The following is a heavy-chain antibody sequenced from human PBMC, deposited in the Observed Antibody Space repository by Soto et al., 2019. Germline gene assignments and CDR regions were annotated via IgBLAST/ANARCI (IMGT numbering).Heavy chain of an antibody. V-gene: IGHV3-33*01. Sequence: QVQPVESGGGVVQPGRSLRLSCAASGFTFSSYGMHWVRQAPGKGLEWVAVIWYDGSNKYYADSVKGRFTISRDNSKNTLYLQMNSLRAEDTAVYYCARDLMVRGDPRGMDVWGQGTTVTVSS. CDR2: IWYDGSNK. J-gene: IGHJ6*02. D-gene: IGHD3-10*01. CDR3: ARDLMVRGDPRGMDV. CDR1: GFTFSSYG.